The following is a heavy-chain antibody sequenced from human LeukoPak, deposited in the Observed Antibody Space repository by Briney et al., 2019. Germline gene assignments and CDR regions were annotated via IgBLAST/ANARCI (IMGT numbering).Heavy chain of an antibody. CDR3: ARDHEQDSSSPALVY. D-gene: IGHD6-6*01. V-gene: IGHV3-30-3*01. CDR2: ISYDGSNK. Sequence: PGGSLRLSCAASGFTFSSYAMHWVRQAPGKGLEWVAVISYDGSNKYYADSVKGRFTISRDNSKNTLYLQMNSLRAEDAAVYYCARDHEQDSSSPALVYWGQGTLVTVSS. CDR1: GFTFSSYA. J-gene: IGHJ4*02.